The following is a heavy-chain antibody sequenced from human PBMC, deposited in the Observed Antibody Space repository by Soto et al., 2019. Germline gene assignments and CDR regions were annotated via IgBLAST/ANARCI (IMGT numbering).Heavy chain of an antibody. Sequence: QVQLVESGGSVVPPGRSLRLSSAASGFTFSSNGMHWVRQAPGKGLEWVGVIWYDGSNKYYADTVKGRFTIARDNSKNTLYLQMNSLRAEDTGVYYCARDTGSFFEWLKAPPGWVDPWGQGNLVTVPS. CDR1: GFTFSSNG. D-gene: IGHD3-3*01. V-gene: IGHV3-33*01. CDR2: IWYDGSNK. CDR3: ARDTGSFFEWLKAPPGWVDP. J-gene: IGHJ5*02.